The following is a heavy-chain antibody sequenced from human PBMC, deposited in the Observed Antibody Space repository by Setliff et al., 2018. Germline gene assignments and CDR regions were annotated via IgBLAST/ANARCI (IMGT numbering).Heavy chain of an antibody. D-gene: IGHD3-10*01. CDR1: GGPISSGDYY. CDR2: IYYSGNT. CDR3: ARQLYYYGTPGYFDY. Sequence: TLSLTCTVSGGPISSGDYYWTWIRQPPGKGLEWIGFIYYSGNTFYNPPLKSRLTISVDTSKNLFSLKLSSVTAADTAVYYCARQLYYYGTPGYFDYWGQGTLVTVSS. V-gene: IGHV4-30-4*08. J-gene: IGHJ4*02.